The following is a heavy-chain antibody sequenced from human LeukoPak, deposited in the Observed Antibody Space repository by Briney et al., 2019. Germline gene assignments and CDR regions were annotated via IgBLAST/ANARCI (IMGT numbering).Heavy chain of an antibody. J-gene: IGHJ4*02. V-gene: IGHV4-39*07. Sequence: NSSETLSLTCTVSGGSISSSSYYWGWIRQPPGKGLEWIGSIYYSGSTYYNPSLKSRVTISVDTSKNQFSLKLSSVTAADTAVYYCARVSRGDSYLNYWGQGTLVTVSS. D-gene: IGHD5-18*01. CDR3: ARVSRGDSYLNY. CDR1: GGSISSSSYY. CDR2: IYYSGST.